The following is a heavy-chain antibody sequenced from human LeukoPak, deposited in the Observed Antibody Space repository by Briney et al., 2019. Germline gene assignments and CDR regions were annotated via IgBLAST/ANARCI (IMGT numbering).Heavy chain of an antibody. CDR3: AKTSGSGNYYYYYYGMDV. CDR1: GFAFSAYA. CDR2: ISGSGSST. J-gene: IGHJ6*02. D-gene: IGHD3-10*01. V-gene: IGHV3-23*01. Sequence: GGSLRLSCAASGFAFSAYAMTWVRQAPGKGLEWVSAISGSGSSTFYADSVKGRFTISRDNSKNTLYLQMNSLRAEDTAIYCCAKTSGSGNYYYYYYGMDVWGQGTTVTVSS.